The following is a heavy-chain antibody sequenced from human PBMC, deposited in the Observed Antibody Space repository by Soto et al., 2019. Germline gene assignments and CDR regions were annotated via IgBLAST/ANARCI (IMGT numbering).Heavy chain of an antibody. J-gene: IGHJ4*02. Sequence: QVQLVQSGGEVKKPGASVKVSCKTSGYRFSRYGINWVRQAPGQGLEWMGWISTYNGNTQYAQKFQGRVIMTIDTSTNMAYLELRSLRSDDTAVYYCARDEEDANLMIVVLPGDYWGQGTLVSVSS. CDR1: GYRFSRYG. CDR3: ARDEEDANLMIVVLPGDY. V-gene: IGHV1-18*01. CDR2: ISTYNGNT. D-gene: IGHD3-22*01.